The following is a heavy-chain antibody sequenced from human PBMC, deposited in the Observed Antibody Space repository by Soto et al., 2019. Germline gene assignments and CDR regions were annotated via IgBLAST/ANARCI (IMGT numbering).Heavy chain of an antibody. J-gene: IGHJ3*02. D-gene: IGHD2-21*01. Sequence: EVQLVESGGGLVQPGGSLRLSCAASGFTFSSYWMHWVRQAPGKGLVCVSRINTDGSTITYADSVKGRFTISRDNAKSTLYLQMNNLRAEDTAVYFCTREWRLRLRAAFDIWGQGTMVTVSS. CDR3: TREWRLRLRAAFDI. V-gene: IGHV3-74*01. CDR1: GFTFSSYW. CDR2: INTDGSTI.